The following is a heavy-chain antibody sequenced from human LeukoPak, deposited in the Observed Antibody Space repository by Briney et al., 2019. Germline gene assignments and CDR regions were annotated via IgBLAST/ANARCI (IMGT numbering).Heavy chain of an antibody. V-gene: IGHV1-18*01. D-gene: IGHD4-17*01. CDR3: ARGKNPDSGDFVGYYYGLDV. CDR2: ISAYSGKT. Sequence: ASVKVSCKGSGYTFRSYGITWVRQAPGQGLEWMGWISAYSGKTNYAQNLQGRVTINTDTSTSTTYMELRSLRSDDTAVYYCARGKNPDSGDFVGYYYGLDVWGQGTTVTVSS. CDR1: GYTFRSYG. J-gene: IGHJ6*02.